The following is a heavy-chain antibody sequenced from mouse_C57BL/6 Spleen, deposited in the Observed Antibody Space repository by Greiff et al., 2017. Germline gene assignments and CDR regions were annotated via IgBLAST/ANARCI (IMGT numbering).Heavy chain of an antibody. J-gene: IGHJ4*01. V-gene: IGHV5-9-1*02. CDR2: ISSGGDYI. Sequence: EVQLMESGEGLVKPGGSLKLSCAASGFTFSSYAMSWVRQTPEKRLEWVAYISSGGDYIYYADTVKGRFTISRDNARNTLYLQMSSLKSEDTAMYYCTREGNPYYAMDYWGQGTSVTVSS. CDR1: GFTFSSYA. CDR3: TREGNPYYAMDY. D-gene: IGHD2-1*01.